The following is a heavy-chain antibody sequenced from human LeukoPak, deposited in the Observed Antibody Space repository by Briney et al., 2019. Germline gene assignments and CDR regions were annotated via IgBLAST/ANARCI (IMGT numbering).Heavy chain of an antibody. J-gene: IGHJ4*02. D-gene: IGHD2-15*01. Sequence: GGSLRLSCAASGFTFSSYSMNWVRQAPGKGLEWVSSISSSNSYIYYADSVKGRFTISRDNAKNSLYLQMNSLRTEDTAVCYCARAYCSGGSCYPFDYWGQGTLVTVSS. CDR1: GFTFSSYS. CDR3: ARAYCSGGSCYPFDY. CDR2: ISSSNSYI. V-gene: IGHV3-21*01.